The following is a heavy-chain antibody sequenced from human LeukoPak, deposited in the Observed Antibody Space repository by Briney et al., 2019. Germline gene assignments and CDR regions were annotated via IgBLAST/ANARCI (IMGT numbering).Heavy chain of an antibody. CDR1: KFTVSSKY. Sequence: GGSLRLSCAAAKFTVSSKYMSWVRQAPGKGLEWVSVIYSGGSTHYADSVKGRFTISRDNSKNTLYLQMNSLRAEDTAVYYCARENYYDSSGYSAWFDPWGQGTLVTVSS. CDR3: ARENYYDSSGYSAWFDP. J-gene: IGHJ5*02. D-gene: IGHD3-22*01. V-gene: IGHV3-53*01. CDR2: IYSGGST.